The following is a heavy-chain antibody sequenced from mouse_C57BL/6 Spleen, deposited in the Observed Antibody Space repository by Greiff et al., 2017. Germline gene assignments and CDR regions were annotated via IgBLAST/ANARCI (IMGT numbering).Heavy chain of an antibody. Sequence: QVQLQQSGPELVKPGASVKISCKASGYSFTSYYIHWVKQRPGQGLEWIGWIYPGSGNTKYNEKFKGKATLTADTSSSTAYMQLSSLTSEDSAVYYCARPNWDVAMDDWGQGTSVTVSS. J-gene: IGHJ4*01. CDR2: IYPGSGNT. CDR3: ARPNWDVAMDD. V-gene: IGHV1-66*01. D-gene: IGHD4-1*01. CDR1: GYSFTSYY.